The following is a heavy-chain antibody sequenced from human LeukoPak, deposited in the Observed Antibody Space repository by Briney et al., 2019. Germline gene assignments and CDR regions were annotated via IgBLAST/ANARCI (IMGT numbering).Heavy chain of an antibody. CDR2: IWYDGSNK. J-gene: IGHJ5*02. Sequence: GRSLRLSCAASGFTFSSYGMHWVRQAPGKGLEWVAVIWYDGSNKYYAGSVKGRFTISRDNSKNTLYLQMNSLRAEDTAVYYCARDPSDYYGSGRRRTDNWFDPWGQGTLVTVSS. CDR1: GFTFSSYG. CDR3: ARDPSDYYGSGRRRTDNWFDP. D-gene: IGHD3-10*01. V-gene: IGHV3-33*01.